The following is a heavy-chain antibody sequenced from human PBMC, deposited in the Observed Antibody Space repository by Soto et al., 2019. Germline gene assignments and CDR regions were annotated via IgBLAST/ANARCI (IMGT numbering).Heavy chain of an antibody. J-gene: IGHJ4*02. V-gene: IGHV1-3*01. CDR2: INAGNGNT. Sequence: ASVKVSCKASGYTFTSYAMHWVRQAPGQRLEWMGWINAGNGNTKYSQKFQGRVTITRDTSASTAYMELSSLRSEDTAVYYCASQSTTETTANYGGRGTLVTVPS. D-gene: IGHD1-1*01. CDR3: ASQSTTETTANY. CDR1: GYTFTSYA.